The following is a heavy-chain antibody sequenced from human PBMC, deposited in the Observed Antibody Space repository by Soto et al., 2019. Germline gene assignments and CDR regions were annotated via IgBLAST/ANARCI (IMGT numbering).Heavy chain of an antibody. CDR1: GYTLTIYG. CDR3: ARDYNYGSGRKQFDP. J-gene: IGHJ5*02. CDR2: ISAYNGNT. V-gene: IGHV1-18*01. D-gene: IGHD3-10*01. Sequence: ASVKVSCTASGYTLTIYGISGVRQAPGQGLEWMGWISAYNGNTNYAQKLQGRVTMTTDTSTSTAYMELRSLRSDDTAVYYCARDYNYGSGRKQFDPWGQGTLVTVSS.